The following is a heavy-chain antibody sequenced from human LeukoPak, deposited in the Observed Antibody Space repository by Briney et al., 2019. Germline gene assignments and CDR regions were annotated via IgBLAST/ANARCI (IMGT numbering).Heavy chain of an antibody. CDR1: GYTFTVNY. Sequence: ASVKVSCKPSGYTFTVNYLHWVRHAPGQGLEWVGWMNPNSVVPVYAQNFRGRVTMTRDTSISTAYMELSSLTYDDAAVYYCTRGAGTSWFDYWGQGSLVTVSS. V-gene: IGHV1-2*02. J-gene: IGHJ4*02. CDR3: TRGAGTSWFDY. CDR2: MNPNSVVP. D-gene: IGHD2-2*01.